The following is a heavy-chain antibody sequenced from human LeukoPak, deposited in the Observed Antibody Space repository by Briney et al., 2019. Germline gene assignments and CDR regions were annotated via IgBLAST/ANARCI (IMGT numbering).Heavy chain of an antibody. D-gene: IGHD2-21*01. V-gene: IGHV1-18*01. CDR3: ARDPRWEIVVVLADTAGGPSFEF. CDR2: ISAYNGNT. J-gene: IGHJ4*02. Sequence: ASVKVSCKASGYTFTSYGISWVRQAPGQGLEWMGWISAYNGNTNYAQKLQGRVTMTTDTSTSTAYMELRSLRSDDTAVYYWARDPRWEIVVVLADTAGGPSFEFWGPGTLVTVSS. CDR1: GYTFTSYG.